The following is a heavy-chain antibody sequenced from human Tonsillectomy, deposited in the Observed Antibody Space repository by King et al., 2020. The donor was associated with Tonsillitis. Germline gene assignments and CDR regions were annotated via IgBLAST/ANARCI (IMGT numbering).Heavy chain of an antibody. J-gene: IGHJ5*02. V-gene: IGHV3-11*05. D-gene: IGHD3-9*01. Sequence: VQLVESGGDLVKPGGSLRLSCAASGFTFSDYYMSWIRQAPGKGLEWVSYISSSSSYTKYADSVKGRFTISRDNAKNSLYLQMNSLRAEDTAVYYCARSRDVARYVILTGYDILNWFDPWGQGTLVTVSS. CDR2: ISSSSSYT. CDR3: ARSRDVARYVILTGYDILNWFDP. CDR1: GFTFSDYY.